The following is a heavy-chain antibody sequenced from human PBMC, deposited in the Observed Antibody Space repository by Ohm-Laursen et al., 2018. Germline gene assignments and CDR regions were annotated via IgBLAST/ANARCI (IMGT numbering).Heavy chain of an antibody. Sequence: TLSLTCTVSGDSISSYYWSWIRQPAGKGLEWIERIYSSGSTNYNPSLKSRVTMSVETSKSQFSLKVNSVTAADTAVYYCARSFDTYYFDLWGQGTLVTVSS. CDR2: IYSSGST. V-gene: IGHV4-4*07. J-gene: IGHJ4*02. CDR3: ARSFDTYYFDL. CDR1: GDSISSYY.